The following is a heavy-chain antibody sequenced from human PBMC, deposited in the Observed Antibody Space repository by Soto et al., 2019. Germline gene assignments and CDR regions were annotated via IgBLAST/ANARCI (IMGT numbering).Heavy chain of an antibody. V-gene: IGHV1-69*13. CDR3: AVTTVTTLPYYYGMDV. CDR1: GGTFSSYA. CDR2: IIPIFGTA. D-gene: IGHD4-17*01. Sequence: GASVKVSCKASGGTFSSYAISWVRQAPGQGLEWMGGIIPIFGTANYAQKFQGRVTITADESTSTANMELSSLRSEDTAVYYCAVTTVTTLPYYYGMDVWGQGTTVTVSS. J-gene: IGHJ6*02.